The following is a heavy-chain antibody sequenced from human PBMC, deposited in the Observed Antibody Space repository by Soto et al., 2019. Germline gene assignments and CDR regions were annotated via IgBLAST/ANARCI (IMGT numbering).Heavy chain of an antibody. D-gene: IGHD6-13*01. CDR1: GFTFSSYA. J-gene: IGHJ4*02. CDR3: AKGEAVAGTEFHY. CDR2: ISSADST. Sequence: PGGSLRFSCAASGFTFSSYAMSWVRQAPGKGLEWVSTISSADSTYYADSVKGRFTISRDNSKNTLYLQMNSLRGEDTAVYYCAKGEAVAGTEFHYWGQGTLVTVSS. V-gene: IGHV3-23*01.